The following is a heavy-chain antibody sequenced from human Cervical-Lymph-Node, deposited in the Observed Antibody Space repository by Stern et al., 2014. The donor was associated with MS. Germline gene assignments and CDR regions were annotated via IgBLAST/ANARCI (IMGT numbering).Heavy chain of an antibody. CDR2: INQGGST. CDR1: GGSFSGYY. J-gene: IGHJ4*02. CDR3: ARGYLGLPADFDY. Sequence: QVQLQQWGAGLLKPSETLSLTCAVYGGSFSGYYWSWIRQPSGKGLEWIGEINQGGSTKYNPSLKSRVTISVDPSKNQFSLKLSSVTAADAAVYYCARGYLGLPADFDYWGQGTLVTVST. D-gene: IGHD7-27*01. V-gene: IGHV4-34*01.